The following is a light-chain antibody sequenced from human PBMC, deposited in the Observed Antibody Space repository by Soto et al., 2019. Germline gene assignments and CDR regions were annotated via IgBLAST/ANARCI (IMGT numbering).Light chain of an antibody. Sequence: QPVLTQPPSASASIRASVKRTCTLSSGQNSYAIAWHQQQPEKGPRYLMKLNSDGSHSKGDGIPDRFSGSSSGAERYLTISSLQSEDEADYYCQTWSTDIRVFGGGTKVTVL. V-gene: IGLV4-69*01. CDR2: LNSDGSH. CDR3: QTWSTDIRV. J-gene: IGLJ3*02. CDR1: SGQNSYA.